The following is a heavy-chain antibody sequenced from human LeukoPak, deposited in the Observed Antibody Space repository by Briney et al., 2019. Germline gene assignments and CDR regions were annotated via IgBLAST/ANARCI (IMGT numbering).Heavy chain of an antibody. CDR3: ATQYSSGWYYNYYYGMDV. V-gene: IGHV1-8*01. CDR1: GYTFTSYD. J-gene: IGHJ6*02. D-gene: IGHD6-19*01. Sequence: ASVKVSCKASGYTFTSYDINWVRQATGQGLEWMGWMNPNSGNTGYAQKFQGRVTMTRNTSISTAYMELSSLRSEDTAVYYCATQYSSGWYYNYYYGMDVWSQGTTVTVSS. CDR2: MNPNSGNT.